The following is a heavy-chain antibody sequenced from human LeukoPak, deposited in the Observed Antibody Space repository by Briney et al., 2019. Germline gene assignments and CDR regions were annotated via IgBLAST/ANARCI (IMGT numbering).Heavy chain of an antibody. CDR1: GFXFSSYW. D-gene: IGHD1-26*01. CDR2: INSDGSST. J-gene: IGHJ4*02. CDR3: AIMYSGVRGDFDY. V-gene: IGHV3-74*01. Sequence: PGGSLRLSCAASGFXFSSYWIHWVRQAPGKGLVWVSRINSDGSSTNYADSVKGRFTISRDNAKNTLYLQMNSLRAEDTAVYYCAIMYSGVRGDFDYWGQGTLVTVSS.